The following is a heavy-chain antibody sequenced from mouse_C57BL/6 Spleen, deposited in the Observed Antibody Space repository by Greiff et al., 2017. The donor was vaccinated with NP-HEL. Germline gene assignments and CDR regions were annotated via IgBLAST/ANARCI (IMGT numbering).Heavy chain of an antibody. CDR3: AREGNYWYYAMDY. J-gene: IGHJ4*01. V-gene: IGHV1-78*01. CDR2: IYPRDGST. CDR1: GYTFTDHT. D-gene: IGHD2-1*01. Sequence: VQLQQSDAELVKPGASVKISCKVSGYTFTDHTIHWMKQRPEQGLEWIGYIYPRDGSTKYNEKFKGKATLTADKYSSTAYMQLNSLTSEESAVYVCAREGNYWYYAMDYWGQGTSVTVSS.